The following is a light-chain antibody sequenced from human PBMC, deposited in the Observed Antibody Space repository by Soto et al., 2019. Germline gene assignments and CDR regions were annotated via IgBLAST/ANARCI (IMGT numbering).Light chain of an antibody. J-gene: IGLJ3*02. V-gene: IGLV2-14*01. CDR1: SSDVGTYNY. CDR2: DVS. Sequence: QSALTQPASVSGSPGQSITISCTGTSSDVGTYNYVSWYQHRPGKAPKLMIYDVSYRPSGVSNRFSGSKSANTASLTISGLQAEEAADYYCSSYTTSNTQVFGGGTKLTVL. CDR3: SSYTTSNTQV.